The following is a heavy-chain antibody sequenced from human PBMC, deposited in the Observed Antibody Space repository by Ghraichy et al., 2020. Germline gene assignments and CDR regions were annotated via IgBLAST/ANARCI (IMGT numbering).Heavy chain of an antibody. V-gene: IGHV3-23*01. D-gene: IGHD6-19*01. CDR2: ISGSGGST. Sequence: GGSLRLSCAASGFTFSSYAMSWVRQAPGKGLEWVSAISGSGGSTYYADSVKFRFTISRYNSKNTLYLQMNSLRAEDTAVYYCAKESGGSSGWSVDYWGQGTLVTVSS. CDR3: AKESGGSSGWSVDY. J-gene: IGHJ4*02. CDR1: GFTFSSYA.